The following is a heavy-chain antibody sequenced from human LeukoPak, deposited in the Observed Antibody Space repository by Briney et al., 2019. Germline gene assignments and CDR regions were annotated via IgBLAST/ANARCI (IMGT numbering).Heavy chain of an antibody. CDR3: VRDETVTTYYGMDV. D-gene: IGHD4-17*01. V-gene: IGHV3-66*01. J-gene: IGHJ6*02. Sequence: GGSLRLSCVASGLTVSSNYMSWVRQAPGKGLEWVSVIYSGGSTYYADSVKGRFTISRDNSKSTLYLQMNSLRAEDTAVYYCVRDETVTTYYGMDVWGQGTNVTVSS. CDR2: IYSGGST. CDR1: GLTVSSNY.